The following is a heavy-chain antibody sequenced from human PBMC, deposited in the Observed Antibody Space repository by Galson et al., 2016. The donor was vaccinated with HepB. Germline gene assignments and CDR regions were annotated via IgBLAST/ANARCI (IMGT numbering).Heavy chain of an antibody. CDR2: IWYDGTNK. CDR3: ARGSNGWQNYYYGMDV. J-gene: IGHJ6*02. CDR1: GFTFSSYG. V-gene: IGHV3-33*01. D-gene: IGHD6-19*01. Sequence: SLRLSCAASGFTFSSYGMHWVRQTPGKGLEWVAVIWYDGTNKYYEDSVKGRFTISRDNSKNTLYLQVNSLRAEDTAVYFCARGSNGWQNYYYGMDVWGQGTTVTVSS.